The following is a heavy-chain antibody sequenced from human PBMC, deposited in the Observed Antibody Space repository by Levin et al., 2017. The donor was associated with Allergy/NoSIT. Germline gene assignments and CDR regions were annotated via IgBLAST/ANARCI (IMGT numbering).Heavy chain of an antibody. Sequence: GESLKISCKASGYTFTGYYMHWVRQAPGQGLEWMGWINPNSGGTNYAQKFQGRVTMTRDTSISTAYMELSRLRSDDTAVYYCARVRVVVVVAATLDAFDIWGQGTMVTVSS. J-gene: IGHJ3*02. V-gene: IGHV1-2*02. CDR3: ARVRVVVVVAATLDAFDI. CDR1: GYTFTGYY. D-gene: IGHD2-15*01. CDR2: INPNSGGT.